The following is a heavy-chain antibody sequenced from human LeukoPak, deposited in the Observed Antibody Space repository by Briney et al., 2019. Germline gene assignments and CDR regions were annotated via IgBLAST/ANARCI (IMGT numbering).Heavy chain of an antibody. CDR2: IYYSGST. J-gene: IGHJ4*02. Sequence: SETLSLTCTVSGGSISSSSYYWGWIRQHPGKGLEWIGYIYYSGSTYYNPSLKSRVTISVDTSKNQFSLKLSSVTAADTAVYYCARGFVEMPYFDYWGQGTLVTVSS. CDR1: GGSISSSSYY. V-gene: IGHV4-31*03. D-gene: IGHD5-24*01. CDR3: ARGFVEMPYFDY.